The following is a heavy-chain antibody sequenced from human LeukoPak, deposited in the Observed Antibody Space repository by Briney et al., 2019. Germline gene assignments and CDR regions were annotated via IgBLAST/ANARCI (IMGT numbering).Heavy chain of an antibody. D-gene: IGHD6-19*01. CDR3: ARGTEQWLASVFDY. CDR1: GYTFTSYA. Sequence: ASVKVSCKASGYTFTSYAMNWVRQAPGQGLEWMGWINTNTGNPTYAQGFTGRFVFSLDTSVSTAYLQISSLKAEDTAVYYCARGTEQWLASVFDYWGQGTLVTVSS. J-gene: IGHJ4*02. CDR2: INTNTGNP. V-gene: IGHV7-4-1*02.